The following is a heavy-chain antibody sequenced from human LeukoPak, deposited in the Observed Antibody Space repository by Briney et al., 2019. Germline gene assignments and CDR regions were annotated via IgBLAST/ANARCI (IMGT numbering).Heavy chain of an antibody. Sequence: SETLSLTCTVSGYSISSGYYWGWIRQPPGKGLEWIGSIYHSGSTYYNPSLKSRVTISVDTSKNQFSLKLSSVTAADTAVYYCARLIYGDYGGNWFDPWGQGTLVTVSS. J-gene: IGHJ5*02. CDR1: GYSISSGYY. V-gene: IGHV4-38-2*02. CDR2: IYHSGST. CDR3: ARLIYGDYGGNWFDP. D-gene: IGHD4-17*01.